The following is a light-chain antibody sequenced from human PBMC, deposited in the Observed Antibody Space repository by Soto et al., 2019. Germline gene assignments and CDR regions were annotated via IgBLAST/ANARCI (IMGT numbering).Light chain of an antibody. Sequence: AIQMTQSPSSLSASVGDRVTITCRASQGIRNDLGWYQQKQGKAPKLLIYAASSLQSGVPSRFSGSVSGTDFTLTISSLQPEDFATYYCLPVYNYPWTFRQGNKVHIK. CDR3: LPVYNYPWT. CDR2: AAS. CDR1: QGIRND. J-gene: IGKJ1*01. V-gene: IGKV1-6*01.